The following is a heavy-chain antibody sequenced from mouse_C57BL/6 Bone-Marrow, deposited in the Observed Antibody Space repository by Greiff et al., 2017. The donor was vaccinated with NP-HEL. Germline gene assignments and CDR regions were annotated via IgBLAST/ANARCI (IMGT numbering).Heavy chain of an antibody. D-gene: IGHD2-4*01. Sequence: QVQLQQPGAELVKPGASVKMSCKASGYTFTSYWITWVKQRPGQGLEWIGDIYPGSGSTNYNEKFKSKATLTVDTSSSTAYMQLSSLTSEDSAVYYCARCDYDEAWFAYWGQGTLVTVSA. CDR2: IYPGSGST. CDR1: GYTFTSYW. V-gene: IGHV1-55*01. J-gene: IGHJ3*01. CDR3: ARCDYDEAWFAY.